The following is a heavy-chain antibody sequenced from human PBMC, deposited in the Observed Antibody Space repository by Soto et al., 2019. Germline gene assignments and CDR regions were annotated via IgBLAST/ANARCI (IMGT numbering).Heavy chain of an antibody. Sequence: GESLKISCKGSGYSFSNYWIGWVRQMPGKGLEWMGIIYPGDSDTRYSPSFQGQVTMSADKSTSTAYLQCSSLKASDTAMYYCARHRGSGSYNVAFDIWGQGTTVTVSS. D-gene: IGHD3-10*01. CDR1: GYSFSNYW. CDR2: IYPGDSDT. V-gene: IGHV5-51*01. J-gene: IGHJ6*02. CDR3: ARHRGSGSYNVAFDI.